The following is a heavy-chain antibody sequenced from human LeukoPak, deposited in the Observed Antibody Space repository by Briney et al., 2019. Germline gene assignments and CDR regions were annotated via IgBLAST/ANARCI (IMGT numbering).Heavy chain of an antibody. CDR3: ARSPYPNYYDSSGSFDY. V-gene: IGHV5-51*01. J-gene: IGHJ4*02. CDR1: GYSFTSYW. Sequence: GESLKISCKGSGYSFTSYWIGWVRQMPGKGLEWMGIIYPGDSDTRYSPSFQGQVTISADKSISTAYLQWSSLKASDTAVYYCARSPYPNYYDSSGSFDYWGQGTLVTVSS. D-gene: IGHD3-22*01. CDR2: IYPGDSDT.